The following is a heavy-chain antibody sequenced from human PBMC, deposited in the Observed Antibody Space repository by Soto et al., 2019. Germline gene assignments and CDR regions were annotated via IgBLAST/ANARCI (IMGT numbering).Heavy chain of an antibody. CDR1: GFTFSTYA. V-gene: IGHV3-23*01. CDR2: ISGSAGST. CDR3: VKEDPPVIVTAIGDYFDH. Sequence: PWGSLRLSCAASGFTFSTYAMTWVRQAPGKGLEWVSAISGSAGSTYYADPVKGRFTISRDNSKNTLYLQMNSLRAEDTAVYYCVKEDPPVIVTAIGDYFDHWGQGTLVTVSS. D-gene: IGHD1-26*01. J-gene: IGHJ4*02.